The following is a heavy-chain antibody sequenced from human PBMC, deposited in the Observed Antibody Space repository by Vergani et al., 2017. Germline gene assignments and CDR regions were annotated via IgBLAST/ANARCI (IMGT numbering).Heavy chain of an antibody. D-gene: IGHD4-23*01. Sequence: EVQLLESGGGLVQPGGSLRLSCAASGFTFSSYAMSWVLQAPGKGLEWVSAISGSGGITDYACAWKGLFTISRDNSKNTLYLQMNSLRAEDTAVYYCAKDWDTVKVTPGPADDYWGQGTLVTVSS. CDR3: AKDWDTVKVTPGPADDY. CDR2: ISGSGGIT. V-gene: IGHV3-23*01. J-gene: IGHJ4*02. CDR1: GFTFSSYA.